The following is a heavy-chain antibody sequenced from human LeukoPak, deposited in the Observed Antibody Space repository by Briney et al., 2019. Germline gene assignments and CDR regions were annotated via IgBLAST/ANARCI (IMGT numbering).Heavy chain of an antibody. V-gene: IGHV4-39*01. D-gene: IGHD1-1*01. CDR3: ARRTTNGDYFDY. J-gene: IGHJ4*02. CDR1: GGSISSGSYC. CDR2: IHYSGST. Sequence: SETLSLTCTVSGGSISSGSYCWAWIRQPPGKGLEWIGSIHYSGSTYYNPSLKSRVTISVDTSKNQFSLNLSSVTAADTAVYHCARRTTNGDYFDYWGQGTLVTVSS.